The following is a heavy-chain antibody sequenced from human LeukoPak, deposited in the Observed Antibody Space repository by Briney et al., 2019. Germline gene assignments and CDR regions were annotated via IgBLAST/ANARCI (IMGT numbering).Heavy chain of an antibody. D-gene: IGHD5-18*01. CDR1: GFTFSSYW. V-gene: IGHV3-7*01. Sequence: GGSLRLSCAASGFTFSSYWMSWVRQAPGKGLEWVANIKQDGSEKYYVDSVKGRFTISRDNAKNSLYLQMNSLRAEDTAVYYCARVYSYGYSYHYYYMDVWGKGTTVTVSS. J-gene: IGHJ6*03. CDR2: IKQDGSEK. CDR3: ARVYSYGYSYHYYYMDV.